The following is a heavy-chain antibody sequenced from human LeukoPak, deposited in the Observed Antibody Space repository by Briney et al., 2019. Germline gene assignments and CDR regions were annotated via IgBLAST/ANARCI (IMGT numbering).Heavy chain of an antibody. CDR2: ISGSGGST. Sequence: PGGSLRLSCAASGFTFSSYAMSWVRQAPGKGLEWVSAISGSGGSTYYADSLKGRFTMSRDNSKNTLYLQMNSLRAEDTAVYYCAKDYRFSSSSKGLDYWGQGTLVTVSS. CDR1: GFTFSSYA. D-gene: IGHD6-6*01. V-gene: IGHV3-23*01. CDR3: AKDYRFSSSSKGLDY. J-gene: IGHJ4*02.